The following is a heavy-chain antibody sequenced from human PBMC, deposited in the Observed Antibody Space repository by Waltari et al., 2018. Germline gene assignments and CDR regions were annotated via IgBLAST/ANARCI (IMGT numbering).Heavy chain of an antibody. CDR1: GGSISSSSYY. CDR3: ARVLQWLPQFDY. CDR2: IYYSGST. Sequence: QLQLQESGPGLVKPSETLSLTCTVSGGSISSSSYYWGWTRQPPGKGLEWIGSIYYSGSTYYNPSLKSRVTISVDTSKNQFSLKLSSVTAADTAVYYCARVLQWLPQFDYWGQGTLVTVSS. V-gene: IGHV4-39*01. D-gene: IGHD6-19*01. J-gene: IGHJ4*02.